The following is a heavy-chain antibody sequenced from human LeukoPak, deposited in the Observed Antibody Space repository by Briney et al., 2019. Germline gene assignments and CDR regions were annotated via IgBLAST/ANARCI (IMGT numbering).Heavy chain of an antibody. CDR3: ARVGGSAFDI. CDR2: IGTTGEI. CDR1: GVTCSSYD. V-gene: IGHV3-13*04. J-gene: IGHJ3*02. Sequence: GGSLRLSCAASGVTCSSYDMHWVRQPTGKGLEWVSGIGTTGEIHYADSVRGRFTISRENAKNSLYLQMNSLRAGDTAVYYCARVGGSAFDIWGQGTMVSVSS. D-gene: IGHD1-26*01.